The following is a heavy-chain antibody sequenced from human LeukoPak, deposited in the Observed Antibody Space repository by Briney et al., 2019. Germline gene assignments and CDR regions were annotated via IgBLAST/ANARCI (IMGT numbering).Heavy chain of an antibody. Sequence: PGGSLRLSRTASGFTFSSFYMHWVRQVPGKGLVWVSRIYSDGTNTNYADSVRGRFTISRDNAKNTLYLQMNSLRVDDTGVFYCARGIYGDPVAFDYWGQGILVTVSS. CDR3: ARGIYGDPVAFDY. CDR1: GFTFSSFY. V-gene: IGHV3-74*01. CDR2: IYSDGTNT. D-gene: IGHD4-17*01. J-gene: IGHJ4*02.